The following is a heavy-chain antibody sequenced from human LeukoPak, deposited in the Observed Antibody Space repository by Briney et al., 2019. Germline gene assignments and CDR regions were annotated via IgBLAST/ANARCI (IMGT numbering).Heavy chain of an antibody. CDR3: ARVSVFDY. CDR1: GFTFSSYA. D-gene: IGHD5/OR15-5a*01. CDR2: ISYDGSNK. J-gene: IGHJ4*02. Sequence: GGSLRLSCAASGFTFSSYAMHWVRQAPGKGLEWVAVISYDGSNKYYADSVKGRFTISRGNSKNTLYLQMNSLRAEDTAVYYCARVSVFDYWGQGTLVTVSS. V-gene: IGHV3-30-3*01.